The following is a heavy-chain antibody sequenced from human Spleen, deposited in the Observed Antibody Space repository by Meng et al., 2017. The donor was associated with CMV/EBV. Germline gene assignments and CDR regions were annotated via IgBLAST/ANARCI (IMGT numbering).Heavy chain of an antibody. CDR2: INHSGST. D-gene: IGHD3-10*01. V-gene: IGHV4-34*01. CDR3: ARGRSGSYLDY. CDR1: GGSFSGYD. J-gene: IGHJ4*02. Sequence: QRQLQQWGAGLLKTSEILSLTCAVYGGSFSGYDWSWIRQPPGKGLEWIGEINHSGSTNYNPSLKSRVTISVDTSKNQFSLKLSSVTAADTAVYYCARGRSGSYLDYWGQGTLVTVSS.